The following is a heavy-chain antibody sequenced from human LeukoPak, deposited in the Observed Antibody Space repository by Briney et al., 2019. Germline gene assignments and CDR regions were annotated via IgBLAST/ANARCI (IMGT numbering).Heavy chain of an antibody. CDR3: ARARRVSVRGQYFDF. CDR1: GDSITNYY. Sequence: SETLSLTCTVSGDSITNYYWSWIRHSPGKGLVSIGFIHHSGSANYNPSLKSRVTMSVDTSKNQFSLKMSSVTAADTAVYHCARARRVSVRGQYFDFWGQGALVTVSS. D-gene: IGHD3-10*02. V-gene: IGHV4-59*01. J-gene: IGHJ4*02. CDR2: IHHSGSA.